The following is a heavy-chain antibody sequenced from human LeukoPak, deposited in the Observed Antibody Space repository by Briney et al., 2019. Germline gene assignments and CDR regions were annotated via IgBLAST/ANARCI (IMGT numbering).Heavy chain of an antibody. Sequence: GGSLRLSCAASGFTFSSYAMSWVRQAPGKGLEWVSYISSSSSTIYYAHSVKGRFTISRHNAKNTLYLQMNSLRAEDTAVYYCARDLGYWGQGTLVTVSS. V-gene: IGHV3-48*01. CDR2: ISSSSSTI. CDR3: ARDLGY. D-gene: IGHD7-27*01. J-gene: IGHJ4*02. CDR1: GFTFSSYA.